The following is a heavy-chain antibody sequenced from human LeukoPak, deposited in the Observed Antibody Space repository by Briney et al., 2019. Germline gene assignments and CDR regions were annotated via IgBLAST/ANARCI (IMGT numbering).Heavy chain of an antibody. CDR2: IYYSGST. J-gene: IGHJ6*03. CDR3: AREREDMATISDFYMDV. CDR1: GDSISSYY. V-gene: IGHV4-59*01. Sequence: SETLSLTCTVSGDSISSYYWSWIRQPPGKGLEWIAYIYYSGSTNYNPSLKSRVTISVDTSKNQFSLKLSSVTAADTAVYYCAREREDMATISDFYMDVWGKGTTVTVSS. D-gene: IGHD5-24*01.